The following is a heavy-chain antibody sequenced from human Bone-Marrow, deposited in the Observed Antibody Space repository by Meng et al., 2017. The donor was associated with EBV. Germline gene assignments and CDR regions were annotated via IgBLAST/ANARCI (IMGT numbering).Heavy chain of an antibody. Sequence: VQLVRLGAEVMKPGASVKDSCKASGYTFTSYGISWVRQAPGQGLEWMGWISAYNGNTNYAQKLQGRVTMTTDTSTSTAYMELRSLRSDDTAVYYCARLQRDCSSTSCYPFDYWGQGTLVTVSS. CDR2: ISAYNGNT. CDR1: GYTFTSYG. V-gene: IGHV1-18*01. D-gene: IGHD2-2*01. CDR3: ARLQRDCSSTSCYPFDY. J-gene: IGHJ4*02.